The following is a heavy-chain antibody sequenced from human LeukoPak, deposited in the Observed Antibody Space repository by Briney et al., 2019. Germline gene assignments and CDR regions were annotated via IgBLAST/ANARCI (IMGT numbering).Heavy chain of an antibody. CDR3: ARVRGLGLFDY. CDR1: GFTFSSYE. CDR2: IQNTGTT. V-gene: IGHV4-59*01. D-gene: IGHD3-10*01. J-gene: IGHJ4*02. Sequence: GSLRLSCSTSGFTFSSYEMHWVRQAPGKGLEWIGHIQNTGTTNYNPSLKRRVTISVDTSKNQFSLKLNSVTAADTAVYFCARVRGLGLFDYWGQGTLVTVSS.